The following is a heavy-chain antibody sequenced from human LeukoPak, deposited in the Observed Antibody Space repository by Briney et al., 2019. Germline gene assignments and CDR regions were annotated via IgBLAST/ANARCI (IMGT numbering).Heavy chain of an antibody. CDR2: ISSSGSTI. CDR1: GFAFSSYE. Sequence: PGGSLRLSCAASGFAFSSYEMNWVRQAPGKGLEWVSYISSSGSTIYYADSVKGRFTISRDNSKNTLYLQMNSLRAEDTAVYYCAKEYSGYDLSHYYVDVWGKGTTVTISS. V-gene: IGHV3-48*03. D-gene: IGHD5-12*01. J-gene: IGHJ6*03. CDR3: AKEYSGYDLSHYYVDV.